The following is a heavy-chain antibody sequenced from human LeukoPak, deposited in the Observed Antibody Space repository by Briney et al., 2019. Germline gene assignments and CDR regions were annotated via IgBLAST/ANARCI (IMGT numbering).Heavy chain of an antibody. CDR3: ARVGGATTYYYYGMDV. CDR1: GYTSTSYD. D-gene: IGHD1-26*01. J-gene: IGHJ6*02. CDR2: MNPNSGNT. V-gene: IGHV1-8*01. Sequence: ASVKVSCKASGYTSTSYDINWVQQATGQGPEWMGWMNPNSGNTGYAQKFQGRVTMTRNTSISTAYMELSSLRSEDTAVYYCARVGGATTYYYYGMDVWGQGTTVTVSS.